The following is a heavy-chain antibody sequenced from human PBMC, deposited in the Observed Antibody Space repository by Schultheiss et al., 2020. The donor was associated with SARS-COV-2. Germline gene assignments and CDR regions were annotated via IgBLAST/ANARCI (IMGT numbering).Heavy chain of an antibody. D-gene: IGHD2-2*01. J-gene: IGHJ4*02. CDR2: ISGSGGST. CDR1: GFTFSSYD. Sequence: GESLKISCAASGFTFSSYDMHWVRQATGKGLEWVSAISGSGGSTYYADSVKGRFTISRDNSKNTLYLQMNSLRAEDTAVYYCARDYCSSTSCYADYWGQGTLVTVSS. CDR3: ARDYCSSTSCYADY. V-gene: IGHV3-23*01.